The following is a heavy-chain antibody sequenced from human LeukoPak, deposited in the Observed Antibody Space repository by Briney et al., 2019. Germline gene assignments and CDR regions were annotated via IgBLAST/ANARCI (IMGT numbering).Heavy chain of an antibody. V-gene: IGHV3-23*01. J-gene: IGHJ4*02. CDR3: AKPKYNRGWYYFDY. Sequence: GGSLRLSCAASGFTFSSSAMTWVRQAPGKGLEWISIISESGGTAYYADSVKGRFTISRDNSKNTLYLQMNSLRAEDTAVYYCAKPKYNRGWYYFDYWGQGSLVTVSS. D-gene: IGHD6-19*01. CDR1: GFTFSSSA. CDR2: ISESGGTA.